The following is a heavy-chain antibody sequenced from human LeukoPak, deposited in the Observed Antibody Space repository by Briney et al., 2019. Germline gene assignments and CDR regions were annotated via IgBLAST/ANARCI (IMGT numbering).Heavy chain of an antibody. J-gene: IGHJ6*02. CDR3: ARDLGPGGYDDHYYGMDV. D-gene: IGHD5-12*01. Sequence: GGSLRLSCAASGFTFSSYWMSWVRQAPGKGLEWVAVISYDGSNKYYADSVKGRFTISRDNSKNTLYLQMNSLRAEDTAVYYCARDLGPGGYDDHYYGMDVWGQGTTVTVSS. CDR2: ISYDGSNK. V-gene: IGHV3-30*03. CDR1: GFTFSSYW.